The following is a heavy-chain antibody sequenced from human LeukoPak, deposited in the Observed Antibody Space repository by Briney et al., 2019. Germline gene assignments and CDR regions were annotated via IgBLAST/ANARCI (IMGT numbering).Heavy chain of an antibody. Sequence: GGSLKISFKGAGCSFTSYWIGWVRQMPGKGLEWMGIIYPGDSDTRYSPSFQGQVTISADKSISTAYLQWSSLKASDTAMYYCARSSGLVQDFWGQGTLVTVSS. J-gene: IGHJ4*02. CDR1: GCSFTSYW. V-gene: IGHV5-51*01. CDR3: ARSSGLVQDF. D-gene: IGHD6-19*01. CDR2: IYPGDSDT.